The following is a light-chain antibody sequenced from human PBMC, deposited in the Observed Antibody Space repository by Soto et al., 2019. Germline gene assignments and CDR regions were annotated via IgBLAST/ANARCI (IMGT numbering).Light chain of an antibody. Sequence: QSVLTQPASVSGSPGQSVTISCTVTSSGFGSYKFVSWYQHHPGTVPKVIIYETSKRPSGVSDRFSGSKSGNTASLTISGLQAEDEADYYCFSFTSTNTHVFGSGTKVTVL. CDR2: ETS. CDR1: SSGFGSYKF. CDR3: FSFTSTNTHV. V-gene: IGLV2-23*01. J-gene: IGLJ1*01.